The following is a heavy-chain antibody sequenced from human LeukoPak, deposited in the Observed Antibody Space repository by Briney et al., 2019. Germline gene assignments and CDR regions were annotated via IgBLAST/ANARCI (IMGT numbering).Heavy chain of an antibody. CDR1: GYTFTSYG. Sequence: ASVTVSCKASGYTFTSYGISWVRQAPGQGLEWMGWISAYNGNTNYAQKLQGRVTMTTDTSTSTAYMELRSLRSDDTAVYYCARDQGSSSWYIGLNWFDPWGQGTLVTVSS. CDR2: ISAYNGNT. CDR3: ARDQGSSSWYIGLNWFDP. J-gene: IGHJ5*02. V-gene: IGHV1-18*01. D-gene: IGHD6-13*01.